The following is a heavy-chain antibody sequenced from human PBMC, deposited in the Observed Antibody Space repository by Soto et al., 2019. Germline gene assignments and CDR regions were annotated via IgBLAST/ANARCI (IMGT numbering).Heavy chain of an antibody. Sequence: SETLSLTCTVSGGSISSGGYYWSWIRQHPGKGLEWIGYIYYSGSTYYNPSLKSRVTISVDTSKNQFSLKLSSVTAADTAVYYCARASGSYFGVHAFDIWGQGTMVTVSS. V-gene: IGHV4-31*03. CDR3: ARASGSYFGVHAFDI. J-gene: IGHJ3*02. D-gene: IGHD1-26*01. CDR1: GGSISSGGYY. CDR2: IYYSGST.